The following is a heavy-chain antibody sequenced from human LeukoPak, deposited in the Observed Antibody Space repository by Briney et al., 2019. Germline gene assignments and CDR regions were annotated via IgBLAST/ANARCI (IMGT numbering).Heavy chain of an antibody. J-gene: IGHJ1*01. D-gene: IGHD3-16*01. CDR3: AKRGYVSPEEYFQH. CDR1: GFTFSSYG. CDR2: ISNSDGWT. V-gene: IGHV3-23*01. Sequence: GGSLRLSCAASGFTFSSYGMNWVRQAPGKGLEWVSAISNSDGWTYYADSVKGRFTISRENSKSALFLQMNSLRAEDTAVYYCAKRGYVSPEEYFQHWGQGTLVTVSS.